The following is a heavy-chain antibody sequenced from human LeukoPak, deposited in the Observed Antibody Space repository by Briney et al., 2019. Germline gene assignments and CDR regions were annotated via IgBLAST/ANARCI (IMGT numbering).Heavy chain of an antibody. Sequence: PSETLSLTCTVSGGSISSSSYYWGWIRQPPGKGLEWIGSIYYSGSTYYNPSLKSRVTISVDTSKNQFSLKLGSVTAADTAVYYCARHGVVPATAKFDPWGQGTLVTVSS. CDR3: ARHGVVPATAKFDP. CDR2: IYYSGST. CDR1: GGSISSSSYY. J-gene: IGHJ5*02. D-gene: IGHD2-15*01. V-gene: IGHV4-39*01.